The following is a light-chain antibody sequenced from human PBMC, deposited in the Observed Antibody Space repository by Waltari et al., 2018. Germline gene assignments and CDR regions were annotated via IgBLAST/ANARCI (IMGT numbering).Light chain of an antibody. CDR1: QSVSSN. CDR3: QQYNNWPLT. CDR2: RAS. V-gene: IGKV3-15*01. Sequence: EIVMTQSPATLSVSPGERATLSCRASQSVSSNLAWYQQKPGQAPRLLIYRASTRATAIPARFSGSGSGTEFTLTISSLQSEDFAVYDCQQYNNWPLTFGGGTKVEIK. J-gene: IGKJ4*01.